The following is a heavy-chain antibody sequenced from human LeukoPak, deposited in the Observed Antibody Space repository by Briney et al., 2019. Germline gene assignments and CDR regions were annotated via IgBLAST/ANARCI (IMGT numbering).Heavy chain of an antibody. CDR3: ARDLYYYDSSGYGPDMDV. J-gene: IGHJ6*03. Sequence: SETLSLTCTVSGGSISSYYWSWIRQPPGKGLEWIGYIYYSGSTYYNPSLKSRVTISVDTSKNQFSLKLSSVTAADTAVYYCARDLYYYDSSGYGPDMDVWGKGTTVTVSS. V-gene: IGHV4-59*12. CDR2: IYYSGST. CDR1: GGSISSYY. D-gene: IGHD3-22*01.